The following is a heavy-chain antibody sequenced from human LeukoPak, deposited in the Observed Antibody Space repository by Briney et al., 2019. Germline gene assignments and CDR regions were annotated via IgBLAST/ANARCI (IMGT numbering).Heavy chain of an antibody. CDR1: GFIFSRYS. D-gene: IGHD1-26*01. CDR3: AVPQWELLN. J-gene: IGHJ4*02. CDR2: IGVSGGNT. Sequence: GGSLRLSCAASGFIFSRYSMSWVRQAPGKGLEWVSGIGVSGGNTYYADSVKGLFTISRHNSKTALYLQMNSLRAEDTLLYNCAVPQWELLNWGQGTLVTVSS. V-gene: IGHV3-23*01.